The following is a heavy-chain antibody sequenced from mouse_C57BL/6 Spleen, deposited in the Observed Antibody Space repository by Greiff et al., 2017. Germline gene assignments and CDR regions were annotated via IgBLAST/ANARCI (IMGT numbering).Heavy chain of an antibody. CDR2: ISAGGSYT. D-gene: IGHD1-1*01. J-gene: IGHJ1*03. Sequence: EVQLVESGGGLVKPGGSLKLSCAASGFTFSSYAISWVRQTPEKRLEWVATISAGGSYTYYPDNVKGRYTISRDNAKNYLYLQMSHLKPEDTAMYYCASDIYYGSSHWYFDVWGTGTTVTVSS. CDR3: ASDIYYGSSHWYFDV. CDR1: GFTFSSYA. V-gene: IGHV5-4*01.